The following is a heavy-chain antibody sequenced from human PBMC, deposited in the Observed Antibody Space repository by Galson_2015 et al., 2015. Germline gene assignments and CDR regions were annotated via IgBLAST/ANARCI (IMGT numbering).Heavy chain of an antibody. D-gene: IGHD1-26*01. CDR2: INRDGSQK. CDR1: GFTFSSFW. CDR3: VRAPGGNYSY. V-gene: IGHV3-7*03. Sequence: SLRLSCAASGFTFSSFWMHWVRQAPGKGLEWVANINRDGSQKYFVDSVKGRFTISRDNAKNSLFLQMNSLRAEDTAVYYCVRAPGGNYSYWGQGSLVTVSP. J-gene: IGHJ4*02.